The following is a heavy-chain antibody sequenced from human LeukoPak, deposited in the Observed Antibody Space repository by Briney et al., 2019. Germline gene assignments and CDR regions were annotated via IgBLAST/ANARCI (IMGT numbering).Heavy chain of an antibody. Sequence: GGSLGLSCAASGFSFRDFWMTWVRQAPGKGLEWVANIHQDGNEKYYVDSVKGRFTISRDNAKNSLYLQMNSLRAEDTAVYYCARGDKFSGDYWGQGTLVTVSS. D-gene: IGHD2-15*01. CDR2: IHQDGNEK. CDR3: ARGDKFSGDY. V-gene: IGHV3-7*04. CDR1: GFSFRDFW. J-gene: IGHJ4*02.